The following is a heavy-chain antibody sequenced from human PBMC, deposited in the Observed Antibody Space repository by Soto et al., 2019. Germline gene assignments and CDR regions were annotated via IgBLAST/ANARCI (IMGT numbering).Heavy chain of an antibody. D-gene: IGHD3-3*01. CDR3: ARGDGFWSGYSYLNY. CDR1: GGSVSNSSHY. CDR2: VYYTGST. Sequence: ASETLSLTCTVSGGSVSNSSHYWTWIRRPPGKGLEWIGYVYYTGSTNYNPSLHGRVTISVDTSKNQFSLTLSSVTAADTAVYYCARGDGFWSGYSYLNYWGQGTPVTVSS. J-gene: IGHJ4*02. V-gene: IGHV4-61*01.